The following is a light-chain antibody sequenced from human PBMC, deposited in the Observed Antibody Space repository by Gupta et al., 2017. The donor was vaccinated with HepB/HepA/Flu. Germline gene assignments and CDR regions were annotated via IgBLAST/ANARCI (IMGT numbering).Light chain of an antibody. CDR3: QQYDSTPTGT. J-gene: IGKJ1*01. V-gene: IGKV4-1*01. CDR1: QTIFYSSNNKNY. CDR2: WAS. Sequence: DIVMTQSPDSLAVSLGERATINCKSSQTIFYSSNNKNYLAWYQQKPGQPPKLLIYWASTRESGVPDRFSGSGSGTDFTLTISSRQAEDVAVYYCQQYDSTPTGTFGQGTKVEIK.